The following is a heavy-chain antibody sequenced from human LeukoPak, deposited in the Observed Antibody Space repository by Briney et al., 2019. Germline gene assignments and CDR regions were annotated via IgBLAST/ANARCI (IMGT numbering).Heavy chain of an antibody. CDR3: ARDPSVIFGYSYYYYYYVDV. D-gene: IGHD3-22*01. CDR1: GYTFTSYY. J-gene: IGHJ6*03. CDR2: INPSGGST. Sequence: GASVKVSCKXSGYTFTSYYMHWVRQAPGQGLEWMGIINPSGGSTSYAQKFQGRVTMTRDTSTSTVYMELSSLRSEDTAVYYCARDPSVIFGYSYYYYYYVDVWGKGTTVTVSS. V-gene: IGHV1-46*01.